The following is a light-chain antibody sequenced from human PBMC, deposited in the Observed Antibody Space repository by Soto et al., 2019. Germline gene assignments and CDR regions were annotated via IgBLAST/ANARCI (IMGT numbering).Light chain of an antibody. CDR2: LGS. CDR3: MKTLQTPWT. J-gene: IGKJ1*01. V-gene: IGKV2-28*01. CDR1: QSLVHSSGYNS. Sequence: IVMTQSPPSLPVTPGEPASISCRSSQSLVHSSGYNSLDWYLQKPGQSPQLLIYLGSNRASGVTGRFTGSGSGTDFILRIRRVEDEDVGVYYCMKTLQTPWTFGQGTKVEIK.